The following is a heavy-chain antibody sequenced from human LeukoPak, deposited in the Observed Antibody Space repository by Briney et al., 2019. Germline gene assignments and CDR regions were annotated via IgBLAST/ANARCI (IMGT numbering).Heavy chain of an antibody. Sequence: SETLSLTCTVSGGSISSYYWGWIRQPPGKGLEWIGSIYYSGSTYYNPSLKSRVTISVDTSKNQFSLKLSSVTAADAAVYYCARNFRQWLVPTLPAVFDYWGQGTLVTVSS. D-gene: IGHD6-19*01. CDR1: GGSISSYY. V-gene: IGHV4-39*01. CDR2: IYYSGST. CDR3: ARNFRQWLVPTLPAVFDY. J-gene: IGHJ4*02.